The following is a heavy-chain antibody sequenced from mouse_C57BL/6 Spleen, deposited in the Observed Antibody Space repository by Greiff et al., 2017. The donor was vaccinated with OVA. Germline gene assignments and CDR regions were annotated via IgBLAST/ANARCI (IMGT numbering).Heavy chain of an antibody. CDR2: IDPEDGDT. J-gene: IGHJ1*03. V-gene: IGHV14-1*01. D-gene: IGHD1-1*01. CDR3: TTDDYYGSSSNWYFDV. CDR1: GFNIKDYY. Sequence: EVQLQQSGAELVRPGASVKLSCTASGFNIKDYYMHWVKQRPEQGLEWIGRIDPEDGDTEYAPKFQGKATMTADTSSNTAYLQLSSLTSEDTAVYYCTTDDYYGSSSNWYFDVWGTGTTVTVSS.